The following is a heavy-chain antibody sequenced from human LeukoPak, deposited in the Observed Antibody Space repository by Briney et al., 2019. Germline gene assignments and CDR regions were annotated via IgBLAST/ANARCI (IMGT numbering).Heavy chain of an antibody. CDR3: ARGEQWLRSNWSDP. J-gene: IGHJ5*02. CDR1: GGSISSYY. CDR2: IYYSGST. Sequence: SETLSLTCTVSGGSISSYYWSCIRQPPGKGLEWIGYIYYSGSTNYNPSLKSRVTISVDTSKNQFSLKLSSVTAADTAVYYCARGEQWLRSNWSDPWGQGTLVTVSS. V-gene: IGHV4-59*01. D-gene: IGHD5-12*01.